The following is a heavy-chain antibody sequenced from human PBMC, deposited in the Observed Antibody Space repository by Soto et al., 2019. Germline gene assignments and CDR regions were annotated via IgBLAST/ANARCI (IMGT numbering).Heavy chain of an antibody. V-gene: IGHV3-7*01. D-gene: IGHD3-22*01. CDR1: GFTFSSYW. J-gene: IGHJ4*02. Sequence: VGSLRLSCAASGFTFSSYWMSWVRQAPGKGLEWVANIKQDGSEKYYVDSVKGRFTISRDNAKNSLYLQMNSLRAEDTAVYYCARDMPSWYYYDSSGYYLDYWGQGTLVTVSS. CDR2: IKQDGSEK. CDR3: ARDMPSWYYYDSSGYYLDY.